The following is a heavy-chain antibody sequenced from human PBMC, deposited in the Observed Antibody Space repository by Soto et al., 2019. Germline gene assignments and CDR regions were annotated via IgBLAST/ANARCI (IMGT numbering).Heavy chain of an antibody. CDR2: IRSKANNYAT. Sequence: GGSLRLSCAASGFNFSGPVIHWVRQASGKGLEWVGRIRSKANNYATGYAASVKGRFTISRDDSKNTAYLQMNSLKSEDTAVYYCSRLVVWGQGSLVTVSS. V-gene: IGHV3-73*01. CDR1: GFNFSGPV. J-gene: IGHJ4*02. D-gene: IGHD2-15*01. CDR3: SRLVV.